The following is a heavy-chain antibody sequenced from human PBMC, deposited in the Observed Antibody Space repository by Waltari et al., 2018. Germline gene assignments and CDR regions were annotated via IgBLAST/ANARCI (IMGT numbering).Heavy chain of an antibody. Sequence: QVQLQESGPGLVKPSETLSLTCTVSGGSISSYSWSWIRQPPGKGLEWIGYIYYSGRTNYNPSLKSRVTISVDTSKNQFSLKLSSVTAADTAVYYCARESSSGWYAGNWFDPWGQGTLVTVSS. CDR1: GGSISSYS. CDR2: IYYSGRT. V-gene: IGHV4-59*01. D-gene: IGHD6-19*01. J-gene: IGHJ5*02. CDR3: ARESSSGWYAGNWFDP.